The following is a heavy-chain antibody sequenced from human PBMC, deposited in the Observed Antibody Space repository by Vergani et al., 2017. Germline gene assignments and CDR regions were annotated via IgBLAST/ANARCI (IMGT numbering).Heavy chain of an antibody. V-gene: IGHV3-23*03. Sequence: EVQLLESGGGLVQPGGSLRLSCAASGFTFSSYAMSWVRQAPGKGLEGVSVIYSGGSSTYYADSVKGRFTISRDNSKNTLYLQMNSLRAEATAVYYWAVKGRALGVVIDAEYFQHWGQGTLVTVSS. J-gene: IGHJ1*01. CDR1: GFTFSSYA. CDR3: AVKGRALGVVIDAEYFQH. D-gene: IGHD3-3*01. CDR2: IYSGGSST.